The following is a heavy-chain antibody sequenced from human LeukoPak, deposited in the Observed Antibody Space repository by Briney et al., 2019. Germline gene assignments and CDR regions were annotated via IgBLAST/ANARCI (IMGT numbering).Heavy chain of an antibody. J-gene: IGHJ5*02. V-gene: IGHV4-34*01. CDR1: GGSFSGYY. CDR3: ARVRGLLLWFGELLYPNWFDP. Sequence: KPAETLSLTCAVHGGSFSGYYWSWIRQPPGKGLEWIGEINHSGSTKYNPSLKSRVTISVDTSKNQFSLKLSSVTAADTAVYYCARVRGLLLWFGELLYPNWFDPWGQGTLVTVSS. D-gene: IGHD3-10*01. CDR2: INHSGST.